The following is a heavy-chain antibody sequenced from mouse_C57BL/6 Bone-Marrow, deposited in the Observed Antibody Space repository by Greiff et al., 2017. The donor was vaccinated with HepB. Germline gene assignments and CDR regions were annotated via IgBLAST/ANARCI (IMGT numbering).Heavy chain of an antibody. CDR3: ASRLHGAWFAY. CDR2: ISSGGSYT. CDR1: GFTFSSYG. J-gene: IGHJ3*01. Sequence: EVKLMESGGDLVKPGGSLKLSCAASGFTFSSYGMSWVRQTPDKRLEWVATISSGGSYTYCPDSVKGRFTISRDNAKNTLYLQMSSLKSEDTAMYYCASRLHGAWFAYWGQGTLVTVSA. D-gene: IGHD2-4*01. V-gene: IGHV5-6*01.